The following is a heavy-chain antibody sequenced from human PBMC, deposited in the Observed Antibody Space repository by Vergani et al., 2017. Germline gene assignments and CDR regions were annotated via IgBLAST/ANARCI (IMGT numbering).Heavy chain of an antibody. V-gene: IGHV3-30*19. J-gene: IGHJ3*02. CDR1: GFTFSSYG. Sequence: QVQLVESGGGVVQPVRSLRLSCAASGFTFSSYGMHCVRQAPGTGLEWVAVIWYDVSNTYYADSVKGRFTLSRDNSKNTLYLQMNSLRAEDTAVYYCARDWPDNYYDSSGDYYVLGAFDIWGQGTMVTVSS. D-gene: IGHD3-22*01. CDR2: IWYDVSNT. CDR3: ARDWPDNYYDSSGDYYVLGAFDI.